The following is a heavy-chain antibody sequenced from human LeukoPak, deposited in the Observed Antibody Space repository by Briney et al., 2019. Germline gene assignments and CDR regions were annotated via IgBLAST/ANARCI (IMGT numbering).Heavy chain of an antibody. D-gene: IGHD2-21*01. Sequence: SETLSLTCTLSGGSISSYYCSWIRQPAGKGLEWIGRIYTSGSTNFNPSSRSRVTMSVAPSQTQSSLKLSSVTAADTAVYCYARALTYSPKAFDIWGQGTMVTVSS. CDR2: IYTSGST. CDR1: GGSISSYY. V-gene: IGHV4-4*07. J-gene: IGHJ3*02. CDR3: ARALTYSPKAFDI.